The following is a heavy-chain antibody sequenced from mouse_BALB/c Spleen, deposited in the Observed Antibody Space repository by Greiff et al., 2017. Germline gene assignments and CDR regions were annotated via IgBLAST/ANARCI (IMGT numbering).Heavy chain of an antibody. J-gene: IGHJ4*01. Sequence: EVQGVESGGGLVKPGGSLKLSCAASGFTFSSYAMSWVRQSPEKRLEWVAEISSGGSYTYYPDTVTGRFTISRDNAKNTLYLEMSSLRSEDTAMYYCAREGIYYYAMDYWGQGTSVTVSS. CDR3: AREGIYYYAMDY. V-gene: IGHV5-9-4*01. CDR2: ISSGGSYT. CDR1: GFTFSSYA.